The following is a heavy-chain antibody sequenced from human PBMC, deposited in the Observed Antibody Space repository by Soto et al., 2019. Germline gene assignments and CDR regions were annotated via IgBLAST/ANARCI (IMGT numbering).Heavy chain of an antibody. J-gene: IGHJ4*02. Sequence: QITLKESGPALVKPTQTLKLTCTFSGFSLTADGVGVDWIRQPPGKALEWLALIYWNDEKRYRPSLNSRLTVTKGTSRTQVVFSMTNTDPGDTATYYCAHRTTVTSGVNWGQGTLVTVSS. CDR2: IYWNDEK. D-gene: IGHD4-4*01. CDR1: GFSLTADGVG. V-gene: IGHV2-5*01. CDR3: AHRTTVTSGVN.